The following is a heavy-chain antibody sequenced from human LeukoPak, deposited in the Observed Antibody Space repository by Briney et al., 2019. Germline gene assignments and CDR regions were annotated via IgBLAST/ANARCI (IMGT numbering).Heavy chain of an antibody. J-gene: IGHJ4*02. CDR3: AKDLAYCTNGVCYPGHSPFDY. Sequence: PGGSLRLSCAASEFTFSDYYMSWIRQAPGKGLEWVSYISGSGSTIYYADSVKGRFTISRDNAKNSLYLQMNSLRAEDTALYYCAKDLAYCTNGVCYPGHSPFDYWGQGTLVTVSS. V-gene: IGHV3-11*01. CDR1: EFTFSDYY. D-gene: IGHD2-8*01. CDR2: ISGSGSTI.